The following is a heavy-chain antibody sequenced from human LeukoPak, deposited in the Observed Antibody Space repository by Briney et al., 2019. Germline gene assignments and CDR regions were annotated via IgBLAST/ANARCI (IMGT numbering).Heavy chain of an antibody. D-gene: IGHD2-2*01. V-gene: IGHV3-30-3*01. J-gene: IGHJ5*02. Sequence: GRSLRLSCAASGFTFSSYAMHWVRQAPGKGLEWVAVISYDGSNKYYADSVKGRFTISRDNSKNTVYLQMNSLRAEDTAVYYCASGDCSSTSCYNWGFDPWGQGTLVTVSS. CDR2: ISYDGSNK. CDR1: GFTFSSYA. CDR3: ASGDCSSTSCYNWGFDP.